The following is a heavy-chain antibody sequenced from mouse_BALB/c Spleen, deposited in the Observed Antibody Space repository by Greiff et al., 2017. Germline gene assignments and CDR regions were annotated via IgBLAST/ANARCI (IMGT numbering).Heavy chain of an antibody. J-gene: IGHJ4*01. V-gene: IGHV1S81*02. CDR1: GYTFTSYW. CDR2: INPSNGRT. CDR3: ARSYSPTAAMDY. D-gene: IGHD2-12*01. Sequence: VQLQQPGAELVKPGASVKLSCKASGYTFTSYWMHWVKQRPGQGLEWIGEINPSNGRTNYNEKFKSKATLTVDKSSSTAYMQLSSLTSEDSAVYYCARSYSPTAAMDYWGQGTSVTVSS.